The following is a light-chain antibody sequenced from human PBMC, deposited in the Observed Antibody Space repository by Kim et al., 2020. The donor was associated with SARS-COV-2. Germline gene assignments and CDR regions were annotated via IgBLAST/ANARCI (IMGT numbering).Light chain of an antibody. V-gene: IGKV3-11*01. J-gene: IGKJ2*01. Sequence: SVSPGERATLSCRASQSVGNSLGWYQQKPGQAPRLLIYDASNRATGVPARFSGSGSGTDFTLTISSLEPGDFAVYYCQQRNNWPRTFGQGTKLEI. CDR1: QSVGNS. CDR3: QQRNNWPRT. CDR2: DAS.